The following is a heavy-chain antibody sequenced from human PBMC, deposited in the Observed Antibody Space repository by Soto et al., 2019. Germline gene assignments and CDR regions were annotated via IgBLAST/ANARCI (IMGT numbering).Heavy chain of an antibody. CDR3: ARFPFSGFRAFDI. J-gene: IGHJ3*02. CDR2: INAGNGNT. D-gene: IGHD3-10*01. Sequence: QVQLVQSGAEVKKPGASVKVSCKASGYTFTSYAMHWVRQAPGQRLEWMGWINAGNGNTKYSQKFQGRVTSTRDTSASTAYMELSSLRSEDTAVYYCARFPFSGFRAFDIWGQGTMVTVSS. V-gene: IGHV1-3*01. CDR1: GYTFTSYA.